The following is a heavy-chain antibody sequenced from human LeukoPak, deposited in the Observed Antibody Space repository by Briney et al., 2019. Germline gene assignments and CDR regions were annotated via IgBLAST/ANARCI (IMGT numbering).Heavy chain of an antibody. CDR2: IYYSGST. D-gene: IGHD6-13*01. CDR1: GGSISSNNYY. J-gene: IGHJ5*02. Sequence: PSETLSLTCNVSGGSISSNNYYWVWIRQPPGKGLEWIGSIYYSGSTYYNPSLKSRVTISVDTSKNQFSLKLSSVTAADTAVYYCARPQADSSSFGHWFDPWGQGTLVTVSS. CDR3: ARPQADSSSFGHWFDP. V-gene: IGHV4-39*01.